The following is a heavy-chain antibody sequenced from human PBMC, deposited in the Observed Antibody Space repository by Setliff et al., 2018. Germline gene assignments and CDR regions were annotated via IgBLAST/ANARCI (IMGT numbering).Heavy chain of an antibody. CDR1: GDSISSRRNY. CDR3: ARTSTGRYFDL. J-gene: IGHJ2*01. CDR2: IYTSWST. V-gene: IGHV4-61*09. D-gene: IGHD2-2*01. Sequence: SETLSLTCTVSGDSISSRRNYWGWFRQPAGKELEWIGQIYTSWSTNYNPSLKSRVTISLDTSKNQFSLSLTSVTAEDTAVYYCARTSTGRYFDLWGRGTLVTVSS.